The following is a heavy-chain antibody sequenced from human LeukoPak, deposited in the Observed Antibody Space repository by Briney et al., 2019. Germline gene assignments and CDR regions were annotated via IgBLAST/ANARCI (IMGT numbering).Heavy chain of an antibody. CDR2: IYTDGKT. V-gene: IGHV3-66*01. CDR1: GFTVTSNY. D-gene: IGHD5-24*01. J-gene: IGHJ4*02. Sequence: GGSLRLSCTVSGFTVTSNYMTWVRQAPGKGLEWVSVIYTDGKTYYADSVEGRFSISRDNSKNTLFLQMKSLRAEDTAVYFCARLDREGYYFPYYFDYWGQGTRVSVSS. CDR3: ARLDREGYYFPYYFDY.